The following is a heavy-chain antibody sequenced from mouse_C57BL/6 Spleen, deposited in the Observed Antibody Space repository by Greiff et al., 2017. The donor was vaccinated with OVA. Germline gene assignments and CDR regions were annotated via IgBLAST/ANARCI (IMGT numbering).Heavy chain of an antibody. CDR3: TYGNYVGFAY. CDR1: GYTFTDYE. Sequence: VKLMESGAELVRPGASVTLSCKASGYTFTDYEMHWVKQTPVHGLEWIGAIDPETGGTAYNQKFKGKAILTADKSSSTAYMELRSLTSEDSAVYYCTYGNYVGFAYWGQGTLVTVSA. J-gene: IGHJ3*01. V-gene: IGHV1-15*01. CDR2: IDPETGGT. D-gene: IGHD2-1*01.